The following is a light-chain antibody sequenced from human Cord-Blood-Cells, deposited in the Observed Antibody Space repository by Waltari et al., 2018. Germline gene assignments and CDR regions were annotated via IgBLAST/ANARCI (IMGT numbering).Light chain of an antibody. CDR2: EGS. V-gene: IGLV2-23*01. CDR3: CSYAGSSTAWV. CDR1: SSDAGSYNL. J-gene: IGLJ3*02. Sequence: QSALTQPASVSGSPGQSITISCTGTSSDAGSYNLVSWYQQHPGKAPKLMIYEGSKRPAGVSKRFSCAKSGNTASLTISGLQADDEADYYCCSYAGSSTAWVFGGGTKLTVL.